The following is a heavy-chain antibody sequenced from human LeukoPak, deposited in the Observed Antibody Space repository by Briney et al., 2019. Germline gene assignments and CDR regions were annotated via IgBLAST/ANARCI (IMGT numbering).Heavy chain of an antibody. CDR3: ARDSYGDYRTAYFDY. Sequence: ASVNVSCKASGYTFTGYYMHWVRQAPGQGLEWMGWINPNSGGTNYAQKLQGRVTMTRDTSISTAYMELRRLRSDDTAVYYCARDSYGDYRTAYFDYWGQGTLVTVSS. V-gene: IGHV1-2*02. CDR2: INPNSGGT. J-gene: IGHJ4*02. CDR1: GYTFTGYY. D-gene: IGHD4-17*01.